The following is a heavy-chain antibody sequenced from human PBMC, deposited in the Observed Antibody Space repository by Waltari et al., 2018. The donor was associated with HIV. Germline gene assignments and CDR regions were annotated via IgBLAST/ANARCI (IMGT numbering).Heavy chain of an antibody. CDR3: ATAPAMITFGGVLYGMDV. CDR1: GYTLTELS. Sequence: QVQLVQSGAEVKKPGASVKVSCKVSGYTLTELSMHWVRQAPGKGLEWMGGCDPEDGETIYAQKVQGRVTMTEDTSTDTAYMELSSLRSEDTAVYYCATAPAMITFGGVLYGMDVWGQGTTVTVSS. J-gene: IGHJ6*02. V-gene: IGHV1-24*01. CDR2: CDPEDGET. D-gene: IGHD3-16*01.